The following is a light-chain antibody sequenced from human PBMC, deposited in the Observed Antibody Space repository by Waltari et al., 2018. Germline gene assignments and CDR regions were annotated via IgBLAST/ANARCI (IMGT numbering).Light chain of an antibody. CDR2: GAS. V-gene: IGKV3-20*01. Sequence: IILTQSPATLSLSPGERATLSCRASQSVSSYLAWYQQKPGQAPRLLIYGASSRATGIPDRFSGSESRTEFTLTINSLEPEDFAVYYCQKYSSSPLTFGGGTKVEIK. CDR1: QSVSSY. CDR3: QKYSSSPLT. J-gene: IGKJ4*01.